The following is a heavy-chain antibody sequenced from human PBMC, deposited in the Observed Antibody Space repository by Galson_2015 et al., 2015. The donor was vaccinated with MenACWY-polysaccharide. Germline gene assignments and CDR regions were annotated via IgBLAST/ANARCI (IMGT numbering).Heavy chain of an antibody. CDR1: GFTFDDYA. V-gene: IGHV3-9*01. Sequence: SLRLSCAASGFTFDDYAMHWVRQAPGKGLEWVSGISWNSGSIGYADSVKGRFTISRDNAKNSLYLQMNSLRAEDTALYYCAKGPNYETSYYYDYWGQGALVTVSS. CDR3: AKGPNYETSYYYDY. CDR2: ISWNSGSI. D-gene: IGHD3-22*01. J-gene: IGHJ4*02.